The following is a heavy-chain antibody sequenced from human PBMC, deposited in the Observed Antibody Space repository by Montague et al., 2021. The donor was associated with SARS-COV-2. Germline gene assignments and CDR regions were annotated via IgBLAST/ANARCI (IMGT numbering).Heavy chain of an antibody. Sequence: RLSWSASGFIFDGYAMHWVRQAPGKGLEWVSLTSGDGGSTHYADSVKGRFTISRDNSKNSLYLQMNSLRPEDTALYYCAKGRFYYDSGGYYDYWGQGTLVTVSS. J-gene: IGHJ4*02. CDR3: AKGRFYYDSGGYYDY. V-gene: IGHV3-43*02. CDR2: TSGDGGST. CDR1: GFIFDGYA. D-gene: IGHD3-22*01.